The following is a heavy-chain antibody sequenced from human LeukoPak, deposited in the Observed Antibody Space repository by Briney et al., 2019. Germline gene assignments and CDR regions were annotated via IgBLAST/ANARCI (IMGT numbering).Heavy chain of an antibody. CDR2: ISSSGSTI. D-gene: IGHD3-22*01. Sequence: PGGSLRLSCAASGFTFSSCEMNWVRQAPGKGLEWVSYISSSGSTIYYADSVKGRFTISRDNAKNSLYLQMNSLRAEDTAVYYCARGRYYYDSSGYWFQHWGQGTLVTVSS. CDR3: ARGRYYYDSSGYWFQH. V-gene: IGHV3-48*03. CDR1: GFTFSSCE. J-gene: IGHJ1*01.